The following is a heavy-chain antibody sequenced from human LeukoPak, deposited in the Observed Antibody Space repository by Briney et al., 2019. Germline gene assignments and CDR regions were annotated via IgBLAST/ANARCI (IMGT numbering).Heavy chain of an antibody. V-gene: IGHV4-31*03. J-gene: IGHJ4*02. Sequence: SETLSLTCTVSGGSISSGGYYWSWIRQHPGKGLEWIGYIYYSGSTYYNPSLKSRVTISVDTSKNQFSLKLSSVTAADTAVYYCARGGRGSVTDYWGQGTLVTASS. CDR1: GGSISSGGYY. D-gene: IGHD3-10*01. CDR2: IYYSGST. CDR3: ARGGRGSVTDY.